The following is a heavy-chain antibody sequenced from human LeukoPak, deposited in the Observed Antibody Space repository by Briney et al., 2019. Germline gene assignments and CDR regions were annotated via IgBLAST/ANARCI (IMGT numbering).Heavy chain of an antibody. CDR1: GGPITSDGYY. CDR2: ISYIGNS. J-gene: IGHJ5*02. V-gene: IGHV4-31*03. D-gene: IGHD2-2*01. Sequence: PSETLSLTCTVSGGPITSDGYYWGWIRQHPGKGLEWIGYISYIGNSYYNPSLKSRVTVSSDTSKNQFSPRLNSVTTADTAVYYRTRRRIVVVPPAGVGDWFDPWGQGTLVTVSS. CDR3: TRRRIVVVPPAGVGDWFDP.